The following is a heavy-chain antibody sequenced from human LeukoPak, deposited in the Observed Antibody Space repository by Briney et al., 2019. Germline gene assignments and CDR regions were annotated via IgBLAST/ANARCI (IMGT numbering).Heavy chain of an antibody. V-gene: IGHV6-1*01. CDR2: TYYRSKWYN. D-gene: IGHD5-18*01. Sequence: SQTLSLTCAISGDSVSSNSAAWNWIRQSPSRGLEWLGRTYYRSKWYNDYAVSVKSRITINPDTSKNQFSLQLNSVTPEDTAVYYCARDSLQLWLLHGRLAFDPWGQGTLVTVSS. J-gene: IGHJ5*02. CDR3: ARDSLQLWLLHGRLAFDP. CDR1: GDSVSSNSAA.